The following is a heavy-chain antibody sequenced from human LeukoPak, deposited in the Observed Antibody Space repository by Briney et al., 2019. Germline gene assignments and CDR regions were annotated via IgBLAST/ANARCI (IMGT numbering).Heavy chain of an antibody. J-gene: IGHJ6*02. CDR2: ISYDGSNK. CDR3: ARAPGSYYGMDV. V-gene: IGHV3-30-3*01. CDR1: GFTFSSYA. Sequence: GGSLRLSCAASGFTFSSYAMHWVRQAPGKGLEWVALISYDGSNKYYADSVKGRFTISRDNSKNTLYLQMNSLRAEDTAVYYCARAPGSYYGMDVWGQGTTVTVSS. D-gene: IGHD1-26*01.